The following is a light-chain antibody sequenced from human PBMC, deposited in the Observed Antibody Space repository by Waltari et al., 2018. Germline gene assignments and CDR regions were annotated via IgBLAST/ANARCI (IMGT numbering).Light chain of an antibody. CDR3: HQYVESPAT. J-gene: IGKJ1*01. Sequence: SCLASQSVSTYVAWAQQKPGQAPRLLSYHASTRATGIPDRFSGSGSGTDFSLTISRLEPEDFAMYYCHQYVESPATFGQGTKVEIK. V-gene: IGKV3-20*01. CDR2: HAS. CDR1: QSVSTY.